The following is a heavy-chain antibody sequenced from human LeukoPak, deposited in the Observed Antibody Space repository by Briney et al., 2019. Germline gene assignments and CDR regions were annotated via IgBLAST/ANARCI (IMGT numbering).Heavy chain of an antibody. CDR1: GGNFSNYA. D-gene: IGHD2-15*01. Sequence: GSSAKVSCKASGGNFSNYAISWVRQAPGQGLEWMGGIIPLFSTADYAQKFQGRVTITTDESTSTAYMELSSLRSEDTAVYYCASGDCSGGNCWAVEYWGQGTLVTVSS. CDR2: IIPLFSTA. V-gene: IGHV1-69*05. CDR3: ASGDCSGGNCWAVEY. J-gene: IGHJ4*02.